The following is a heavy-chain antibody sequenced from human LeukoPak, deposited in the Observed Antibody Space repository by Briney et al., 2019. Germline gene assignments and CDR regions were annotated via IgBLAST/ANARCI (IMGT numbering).Heavy chain of an antibody. CDR2: ISYSGNT. V-gene: IGHV4-39*01. Sequence: SETLSLTCTVSVGSIISSYYHWGWVRQPPGKGLEWIGTISYSGNTDYNPSLRSRVTISVDTSNNQFSLRLGSVTAADTAVYHCARHCCSAPSKRVFDIWGQGTMVTVSS. CDR1: VGSIISSYYH. J-gene: IGHJ3*02. CDR3: ARHCCSAPSKRVFDI. D-gene: IGHD2-15*01.